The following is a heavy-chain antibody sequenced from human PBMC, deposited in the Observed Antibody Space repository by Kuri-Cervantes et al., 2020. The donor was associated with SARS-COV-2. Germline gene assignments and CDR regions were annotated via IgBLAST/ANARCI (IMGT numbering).Heavy chain of an antibody. Sequence: ESLKISWTVSCGPSSRTSYYWGWIRQPPGKGLEWIGSIYYSGSTYYNPSLKRRVTISVDRSKNQFSLKLSSVTAADTAVYYCASDRGAYCSSTSCYFGWFDPWGQGTLVTVSS. V-gene: IGHV4-39*07. CDR3: ASDRGAYCSSTSCYFGWFDP. CDR2: IYYSGST. J-gene: IGHJ5*02. D-gene: IGHD2-2*01. CDR1: CGPSSRTSYY.